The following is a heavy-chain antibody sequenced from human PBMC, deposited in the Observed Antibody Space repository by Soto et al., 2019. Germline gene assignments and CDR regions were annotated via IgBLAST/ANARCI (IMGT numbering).Heavy chain of an antibody. CDR2: MKKDGSEK. V-gene: IGHV3-7*03. CDR3: AKLGSGYYTGLYFEY. Sequence: GGSLRLSCAASGFTFGDYWMSWVRQAPVKGLEWVAHMKKDGSEKYYVDSVKGRFTVSRDNTKNSLYLQMNSLRAEDTAVYYCAKLGSGYYTGLYFEYWGQGTLVTVSS. J-gene: IGHJ4*02. CDR1: GFTFGDYW. D-gene: IGHD3-3*01.